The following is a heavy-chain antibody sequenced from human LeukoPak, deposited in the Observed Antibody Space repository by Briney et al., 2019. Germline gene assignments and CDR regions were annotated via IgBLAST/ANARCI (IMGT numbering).Heavy chain of an antibody. CDR1: GFTFSSYA. CDR3: ARDSDTGVLYDILTDYYPYYFDY. Sequence: GGSLRLSCAASGFTFSSYAMSWVRQAPGKGLEWVSSISSSSTYIYYADSVKGRFTISRDNAKNSLYLQMNSLRAEDTAVYYCARDSDTGVLYDILTDYYPYYFDYWGQGTLVTVSS. D-gene: IGHD3-9*01. V-gene: IGHV3-21*01. J-gene: IGHJ4*02. CDR2: ISSSSTYI.